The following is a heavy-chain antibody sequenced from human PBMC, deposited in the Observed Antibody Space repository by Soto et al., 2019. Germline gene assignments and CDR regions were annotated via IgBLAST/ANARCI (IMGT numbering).Heavy chain of an antibody. CDR1: GFSLSSSGVG. CDR2: IYWDDDK. D-gene: IGHD2-15*01. Sequence: QITLKESGPTLVKPTQTLTLTCTFSGFSLSSSGVGVGWIRQPPGKALEWLTFIYWDDDKRYSPSLKSRLTITKDTSKNQVVLTLTTLDPVDTATYYCARLVVAGITYCFDSWGQGTLLTVSS. CDR3: ARLVVAGITYCFDS. V-gene: IGHV2-5*02. J-gene: IGHJ4*02.